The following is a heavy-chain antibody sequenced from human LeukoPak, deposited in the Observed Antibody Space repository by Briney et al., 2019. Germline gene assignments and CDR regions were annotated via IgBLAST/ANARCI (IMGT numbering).Heavy chain of an antibody. CDR1: GFTFSNYA. J-gene: IGHJ4*02. D-gene: IGHD3-9*01. CDR2: ITGSGTNR. Sequence: GASVRLSCVASGFTFSNYAMSWLRQAPGKGLEWVSAITGSGTNRYYADSLKGPFTTSRDNSKNTVFLQMNSLRHEDTAIYYCVIWGDYDVLTGYYVPDYWGQGTLVTVAA. CDR3: VIWGDYDVLTGYYVPDY. V-gene: IGHV3-23*01.